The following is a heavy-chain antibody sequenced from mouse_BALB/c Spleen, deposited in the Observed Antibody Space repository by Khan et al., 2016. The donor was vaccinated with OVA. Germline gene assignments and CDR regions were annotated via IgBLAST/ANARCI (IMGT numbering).Heavy chain of an antibody. Sequence: VQLQQSGAELVKPGASVKLSCTASGFNIKDTHMHWVKQRPEQGLEWIGRIDPANDNSKYDPRFQGKATITAATSSNTAYLHLSSLTSEDTAVYYCAPAGTGDYFDYWGQGTTLIVSS. V-gene: IGHV14-3*02. J-gene: IGHJ2*01. CDR3: APAGTGDYFDY. CDR1: GFNIKDTH. CDR2: IDPANDNS. D-gene: IGHD4-1*01.